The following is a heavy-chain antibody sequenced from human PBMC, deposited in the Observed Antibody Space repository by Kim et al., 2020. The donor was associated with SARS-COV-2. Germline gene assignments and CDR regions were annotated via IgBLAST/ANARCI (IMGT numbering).Heavy chain of an antibody. D-gene: IGHD1-1*01. V-gene: IGHV4-59*13. CDR2: VQYSGTT. Sequence: SETLSLTCTVSGGSITPYYWSWIRQPPGKGLEWIGCVQYSGTTYYNPSLKTRVTISVDTSKNQFSLTVDTGTTADKAAYYCAAYKRSIDLDVWGQGTTVTVSS. CDR1: GGSITPYY. CDR3: AAYKRSIDLDV. J-gene: IGHJ6*02.